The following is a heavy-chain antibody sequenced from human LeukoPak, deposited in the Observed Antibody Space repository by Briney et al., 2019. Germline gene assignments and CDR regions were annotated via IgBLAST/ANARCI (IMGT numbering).Heavy chain of an antibody. D-gene: IGHD3-3*01. CDR1: GGSFSGYY. CDR2: INHSGST. V-gene: IGHV4-34*01. J-gene: IGHJ6*02. Sequence: SETLSLTCAVYGGSFSGYYWSWIRQPPGKGLEWIGEINHSGSTNYNPSLKSRVTISVDTSKNQFSLKLSSVTAADTAVYYCARGIRFLEWLFRDYYYGMDVWGQGTTVIVSS. CDR3: ARGIRFLEWLFRDYYYGMDV.